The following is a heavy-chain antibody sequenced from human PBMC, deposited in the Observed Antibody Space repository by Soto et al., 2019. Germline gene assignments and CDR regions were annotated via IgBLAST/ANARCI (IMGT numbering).Heavy chain of an antibody. CDR3: ARYNVWFGELLLSNYFDY. Sequence: GASVKVSCKASGYTFTSYGISWVRQAPGQGLEWMGWISAYNGNTNYAQKLQGRVTMTTDTSTSTAYMELRSLRSDDTAVYYCARYNVWFGELLLSNYFDYWGQGTLVTVSS. CDR1: GYTFTSYG. D-gene: IGHD3-10*01. CDR2: ISAYNGNT. V-gene: IGHV1-18*01. J-gene: IGHJ4*02.